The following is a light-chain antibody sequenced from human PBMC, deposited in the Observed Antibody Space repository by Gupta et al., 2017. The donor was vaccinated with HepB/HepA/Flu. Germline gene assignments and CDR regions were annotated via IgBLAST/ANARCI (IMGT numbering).Light chain of an antibody. Sequence: DIQLTQYPSLLSASIGDRVTITCRASQAISSSLAWFQQKPGKAPKLLIYAASTLQSGVPSRFSGGGSGTEFTLTISSLQPEDFAAYYWQQVHHYPLTFGGGTKVEI. CDR1: QAISSS. CDR2: AAS. CDR3: QQVHHYPLT. J-gene: IGKJ4*01. V-gene: IGKV1-9*01.